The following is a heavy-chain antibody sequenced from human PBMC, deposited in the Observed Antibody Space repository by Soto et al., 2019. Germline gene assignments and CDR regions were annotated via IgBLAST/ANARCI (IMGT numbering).Heavy chain of an antibody. CDR2: VGRFGNT. D-gene: IGHD3-3*01. J-gene: IGHJ4*02. Sequence: GGSLRLSCEGSGFSFPDYDMNWVRQTPGKGLEWVAAVGRFGNTYYRDSVRGRFTISRDDSRNTVYLQMNRLRVEDTAVYFCAKEGRLIFPAGDYFESWPQGRLVIVS. CDR1: GFSFPDYD. V-gene: IGHV3-23*01. CDR3: AKEGRLIFPAGDYFES.